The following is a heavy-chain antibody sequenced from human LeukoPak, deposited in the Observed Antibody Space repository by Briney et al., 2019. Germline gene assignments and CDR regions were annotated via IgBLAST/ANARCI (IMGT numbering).Heavy chain of an antibody. Sequence: ASVKVSRKASGYTFTTSDINWVRQATGQGLEWMGWMNPNSGETGSAQKFQGRLTMTKNTSTTTAYMEVTGLRFEDTAIYYCARGRPGPAGAGTYDFWGQGTLITVSS. CDR1: GYTFTTSD. J-gene: IGHJ4*02. CDR2: MNPNSGET. CDR3: ARGRPGPAGAGTYDF. V-gene: IGHV1-8*01. D-gene: IGHD6-13*01.